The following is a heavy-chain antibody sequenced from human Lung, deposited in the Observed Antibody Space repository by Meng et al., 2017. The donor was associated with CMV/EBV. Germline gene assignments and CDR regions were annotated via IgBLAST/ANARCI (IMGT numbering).Heavy chain of an antibody. J-gene: IGHJ4*02. Sequence: GESXKISCVVSGIPFSDAWMTWVRQAPGMGLEWVGRIISKRGGGTIDYAAPAKGRFIISRDDSKNMVYLQMNGLKNEDTAVYYCVWMNTEHTLGFWVQGAXVTVSS. CDR1: GIPFSDAW. CDR2: IISKRGGGTI. V-gene: IGHV3-15*01. D-gene: IGHD5-12*01. CDR3: VWMNTEHTLGF.